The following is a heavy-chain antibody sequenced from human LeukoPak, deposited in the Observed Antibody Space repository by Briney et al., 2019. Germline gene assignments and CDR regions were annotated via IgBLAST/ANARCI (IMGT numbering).Heavy chain of an antibody. CDR3: ARQSRGFDP. J-gene: IGHJ5*02. D-gene: IGHD3-22*01. CDR1: GGSISSYY. CDR2: IYYTGST. Sequence: SETLSLTCTVSGGSISSYYWSWIRQPPGQGLEWIGYIYYTGSTNYNPSLKSRVTISIDTSKNQFSLKLSSVTAADTAVYYCARQSRGFDPWGQGTLVTVSS. V-gene: IGHV4-59*08.